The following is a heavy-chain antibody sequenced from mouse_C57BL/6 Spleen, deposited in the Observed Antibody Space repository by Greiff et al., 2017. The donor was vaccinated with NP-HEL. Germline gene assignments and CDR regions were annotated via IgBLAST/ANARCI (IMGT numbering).Heavy chain of an antibody. J-gene: IGHJ2*01. CDR3: ARDPVNYFDY. V-gene: IGHV1-55*01. D-gene: IGHD2-12*01. Sequence: VQLQQPGAELVKPGASVKMSCKASGYTFTSYWITWVKQRPGQGLEWIGDIYPGSGSTNYNEKFKSKSTLTVDTSSSTAYMQLSILPSEDSAVYYCARDPVNYFDYWGQGTTLTVSS. CDR2: IYPGSGST. CDR1: GYTFTSYW.